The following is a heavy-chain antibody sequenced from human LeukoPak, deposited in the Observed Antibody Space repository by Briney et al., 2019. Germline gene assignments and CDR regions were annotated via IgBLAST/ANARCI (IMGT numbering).Heavy chain of an antibody. J-gene: IGHJ4*02. CDR2: ISGSGGST. D-gene: IGHD6-19*01. V-gene: IGHV3-23*01. Sequence: GGSLRLSCAASGFTLSSYAMSWVRQAPGKGLEWVSAISGSGGSTYYADSVKGRFTISRDNSKNTLYLQMNSLRAEDTAVYYCAKERRIAVAGAAIDYWGQGTLVTVSS. CDR1: GFTLSSYA. CDR3: AKERRIAVAGAAIDY.